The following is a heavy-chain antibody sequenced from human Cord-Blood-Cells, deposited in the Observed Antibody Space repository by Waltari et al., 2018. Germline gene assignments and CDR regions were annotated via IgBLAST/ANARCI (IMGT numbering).Heavy chain of an antibody. V-gene: IGHV3-7*05. Sequence: EVQLVESGGGLVQPGGSLRLSCGVSGFTFSSYWISWVRQAQGKGLEWVANIKQDGSEKYYVDSVKGRFTISRDNAKNSLYLQMNSLRAEDTAVYYCARGLSPVDYWGQGTLVTVSS. CDR3: ARGLSPVDY. CDR1: GFTFSSYW. J-gene: IGHJ4*02. CDR2: IKQDGSEK.